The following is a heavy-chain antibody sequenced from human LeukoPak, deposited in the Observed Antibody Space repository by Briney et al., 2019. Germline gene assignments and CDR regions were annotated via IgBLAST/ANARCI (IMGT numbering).Heavy chain of an antibody. CDR3: AKDLQYYDSSGYPHY. CDR2: IKQDGSEK. CDR1: GFTFSSYW. V-gene: IGHV3-7*01. D-gene: IGHD3-22*01. Sequence: GGSLRLSCAASGFTFSSYWMSWVRQAPGKGLEWVANIKQDGSEKYYVDSVKGRFTISRDNAKNSLYLQMNSLRAEDTAVYYCAKDLQYYDSSGYPHYWGQGTLVTVSS. J-gene: IGHJ4*02.